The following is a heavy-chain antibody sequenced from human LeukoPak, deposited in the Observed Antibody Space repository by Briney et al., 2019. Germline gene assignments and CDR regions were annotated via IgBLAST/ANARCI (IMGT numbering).Heavy chain of an antibody. CDR2: IYWDDDK. J-gene: IGHJ4*02. CDR1: GLSLSTSGVG. CDR3: AHSKVLVMATIRRYYFDY. Sequence: SGPTLVKPAQTLTLTCTFSGLSLSTSGVGVGWIRQPPGKALEWLALIYWDDDKRYSPSLKSRLTITKDTSKNQVVLTMTNMDPVDTATYYCAHSKVLVMATIRRYYFDYWGQGTLVTVSS. D-gene: IGHD5-24*01. V-gene: IGHV2-5*02.